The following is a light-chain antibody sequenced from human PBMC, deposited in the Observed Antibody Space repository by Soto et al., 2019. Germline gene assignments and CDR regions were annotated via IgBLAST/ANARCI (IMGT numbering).Light chain of an antibody. Sequence: QSALTQPASVSGSPGQSITISCTGTSSDVGGYKYVSWYQQHPDKVPKLIIFEVSNRPSGISSRFSGSKSGNTASLTISGLQAEDEADYYCASYTSSSTSVIFGRGTQLTVL. V-gene: IGLV2-14*01. J-gene: IGLJ2*01. CDR1: SSDVGGYKY. CDR3: ASYTSSSTSVI. CDR2: EVS.